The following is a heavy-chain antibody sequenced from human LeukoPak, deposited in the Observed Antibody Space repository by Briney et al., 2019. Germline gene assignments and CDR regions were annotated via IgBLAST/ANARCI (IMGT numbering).Heavy chain of an antibody. J-gene: IGHJ4*02. V-gene: IGHV3-74*01. Sequence: PGGSLRLSCAASGFTFSSYWMHWFRQAPGKGPVWVSCMNTDGSTTTYADSVKGRFTISRDNAKNTLYLQMNSLRVEDTAVYYCARGSKYSSSWYVGYWGQGTLVTVSS. CDR3: ARGSKYSSSWYVGY. D-gene: IGHD6-13*01. CDR2: MNTDGSTT. CDR1: GFTFSSYW.